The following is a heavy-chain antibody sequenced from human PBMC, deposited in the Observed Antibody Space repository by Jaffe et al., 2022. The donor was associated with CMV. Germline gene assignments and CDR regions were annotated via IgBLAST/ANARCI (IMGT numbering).Heavy chain of an antibody. D-gene: IGHD6-6*01. V-gene: IGHV3-21*01. Sequence: EVQLVESGGGLVKPGGSLRLSCAASGFTFSSYSMNWVRQAPGKGLEWVSSISSSSSYIYYADSVKGRFTISRDNAKNSLYLQMNSLRAEDTAVYYCARGGSSSSFNYYYYGMDVWGQGTTVTVSS. J-gene: IGHJ6*02. CDR2: ISSSSSYI. CDR3: ARGGSSSSFNYYYYGMDV. CDR1: GFTFSSYS.